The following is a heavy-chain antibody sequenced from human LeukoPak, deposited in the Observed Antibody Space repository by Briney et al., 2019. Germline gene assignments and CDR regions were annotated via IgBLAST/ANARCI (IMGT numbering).Heavy chain of an antibody. CDR3: TKGCRYCSGGSQDS. CDR1: GFNFRGYG. CDR2: ISSSSYYI. Sequence: PGGSLRLSCAASGFNFRGYGMHWVRQAPGKGLEWVSSISSSSYYIYYTDSVKGRFTISRDNAKNTLYLQMNSLRAEDTAVYYCTKGCRYCSGGSQDSWGQGTLVTVSS. V-gene: IGHV3-21*01. D-gene: IGHD2-15*01. J-gene: IGHJ4*02.